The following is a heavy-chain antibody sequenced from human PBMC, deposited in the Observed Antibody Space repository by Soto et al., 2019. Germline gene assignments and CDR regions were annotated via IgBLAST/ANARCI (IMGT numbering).Heavy chain of an antibody. J-gene: IGHJ4*02. CDR3: VRHDDSRGWYYFDS. Sequence: PVEALKISCKGSGYRFTNHWIGWVRQMPGKGLEWMGIIYPGDSDTRYSSSFQGQVTISADKSINTAYLQWRSLKASDTAMYYCVRHDDSRGWYYFDSWGQGTLVTVSS. CDR1: GYRFTNHW. D-gene: IGHD3-22*01. CDR2: IYPGDSDT. V-gene: IGHV5-51*01.